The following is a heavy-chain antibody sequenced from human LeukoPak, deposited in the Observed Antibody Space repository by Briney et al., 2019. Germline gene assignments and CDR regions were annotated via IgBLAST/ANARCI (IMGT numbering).Heavy chain of an antibody. D-gene: IGHD6-19*01. CDR1: GYRFTSYW. V-gene: IGHV5-51*01. CDR3: ARRDSSGWYYFDY. Sequence: GESLKISCQGSGYRFTSYWIGWVRQMPGKGLEWMGIIYPGDSDTRYSPSFQGQVTISAVKSISTAYLQWSSLKASDTAMYYCARRDSSGWYYFDYWGQGTLVTVSS. J-gene: IGHJ4*02. CDR2: IYPGDSDT.